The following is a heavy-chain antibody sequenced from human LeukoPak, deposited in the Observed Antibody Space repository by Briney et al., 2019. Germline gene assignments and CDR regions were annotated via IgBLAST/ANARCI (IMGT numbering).Heavy chain of an antibody. CDR2: IYYSGST. CDR3: ARDRTTYFGMDV. V-gene: IGHV4-59*01. Sequence: SETLSLTCTVSGGSISSYYWSWIRQPPGKGLEWIGYIYYSGSTNYNPSLKGRVTISVDTSKNQFSLKLSSVTAADTAVYYCARDRTTYFGMDVWGQGTTVTVSS. J-gene: IGHJ6*02. CDR1: GGSISSYY. D-gene: IGHD4-17*01.